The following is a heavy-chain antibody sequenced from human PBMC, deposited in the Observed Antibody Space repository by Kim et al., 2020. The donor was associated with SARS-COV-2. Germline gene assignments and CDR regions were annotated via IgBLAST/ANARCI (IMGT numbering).Heavy chain of an antibody. Sequence: KYYVGSVEGRFTISRDNAENSLYLQMNSLRADDTAVYYCARDPHRGGDYDYWGQGTLVTVSS. V-gene: IGHV3-7*03. CDR3: ARDPHRGGDYDY. J-gene: IGHJ4*02. D-gene: IGHD4-17*01. CDR2: K.